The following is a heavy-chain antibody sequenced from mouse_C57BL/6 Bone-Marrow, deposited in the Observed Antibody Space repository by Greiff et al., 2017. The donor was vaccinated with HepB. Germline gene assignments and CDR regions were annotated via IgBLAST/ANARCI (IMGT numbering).Heavy chain of an antibody. Sequence: VKLMESGAELARPGASVKLSCKASGYTFTSYGISWVKQRTGQGLEWIGEIYPRSGNTYYNEKFKGKATLTADKSSSTAYMELRSLTSEDSAVYFCARRLYYGSSYDYWGQGTTLTVSS. V-gene: IGHV1-81*01. J-gene: IGHJ2*01. CDR1: GYTFTSYG. D-gene: IGHD1-1*01. CDR3: ARRLYYGSSYDY. CDR2: IYPRSGNT.